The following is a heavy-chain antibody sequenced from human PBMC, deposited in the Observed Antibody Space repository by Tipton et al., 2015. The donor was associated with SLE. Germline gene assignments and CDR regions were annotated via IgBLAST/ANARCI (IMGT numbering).Heavy chain of an antibody. CDR1: GSSVTSGYF. Sequence: TLSLTCSVTGSSVTSGYFWGWIRQSSGKGLEWIGSVDYSRRSYYNPSLQSRVIISVDTSKNQFSLKLTSVTAADSAMYYCVRCDFWSGQSLDSWGQGPLVGVSS. CDR3: VRCDFWSGQSLDS. J-gene: IGHJ4*02. D-gene: IGHD3-3*01. V-gene: IGHV4-38-2*01. CDR2: VDYSRRS.